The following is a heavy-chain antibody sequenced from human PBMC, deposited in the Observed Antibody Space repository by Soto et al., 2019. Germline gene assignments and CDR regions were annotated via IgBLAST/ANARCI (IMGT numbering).Heavy chain of an antibody. CDR1: GYSLTNNW. Sequence: GESLKISCKTSGYSLTNNWIGWVRQMPGKGLEWMGFIDPGDSNTRYSPSFQGQVTISADKSTNTAYLQWSSLKASDTAMYYCARRTHRSDWRHYFDYWGQGTLVTVSS. V-gene: IGHV5-51*01. CDR3: ARRTHRSDWRHYFDY. CDR2: IDPGDSNT. D-gene: IGHD2-21*02. J-gene: IGHJ4*02.